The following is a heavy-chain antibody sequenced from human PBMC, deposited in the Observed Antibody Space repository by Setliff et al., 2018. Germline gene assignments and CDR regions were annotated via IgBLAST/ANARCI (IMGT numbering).Heavy chain of an antibody. V-gene: IGHV1-18*01. J-gene: IGHJ4*02. CDR2: ISAYSGNT. Sequence: ASVKVSCKASGYTFSNYGITWVRQAPGQGLEWMGWISAYSGNTKNAQKLQGRVTMTTDTSTTTAYLELRSLTSDDTAVYYCSRLVRYCTTTSCQGASGAEFWGQGTLVTVSS. CDR1: GYTFSNYG. D-gene: IGHD2-2*01. CDR3: SRLVRYCTTTSCQGASGAEF.